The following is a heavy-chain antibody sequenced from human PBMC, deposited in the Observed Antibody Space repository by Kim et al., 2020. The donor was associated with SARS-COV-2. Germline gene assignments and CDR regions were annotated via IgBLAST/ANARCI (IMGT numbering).Heavy chain of an antibody. CDR1: GYTFTSYG. J-gene: IGHJ6*02. D-gene: IGHD2-2*01. CDR3: ARWVGYCSSTSCLNYYYYYGMDV. CDR2: ISAYNGNT. V-gene: IGHV1-18*04. Sequence: ASVKVSCKASGYTFTSYGISWVRQAPGHGLEWMGWISAYNGNTNYAQKLQGRVTMTTDTSTSTAYMELRSLRSDDTAVYYCARWVGYCSSTSCLNYYYYYGMDVWGQGTTVTVSS.